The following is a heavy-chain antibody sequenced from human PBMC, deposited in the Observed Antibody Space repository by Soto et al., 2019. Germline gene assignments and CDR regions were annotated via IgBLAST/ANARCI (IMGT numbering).Heavy chain of an antibody. Sequence: GWSLRLSCASSVFTFSSYAMRWVRQAPGKGLEWVSTISGSDGRTYSTDSVKGRFTISRDNSRNTAYLQMNSLRVEDTAVYYCAKGVSQYTPLALFDYWGRGTLVTVSS. CDR1: VFTFSSYA. D-gene: IGHD5-18*01. CDR3: AKGVSQYTPLALFDY. J-gene: IGHJ4*02. CDR2: ISGSDGRT. V-gene: IGHV3-23*01.